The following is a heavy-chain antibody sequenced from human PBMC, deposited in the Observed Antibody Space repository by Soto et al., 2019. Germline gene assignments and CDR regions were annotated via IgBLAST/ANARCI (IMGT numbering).Heavy chain of an antibody. CDR2: INPNSGGT. D-gene: IGHD2-2*01. V-gene: IGHV1-2*02. Sequence: QVQLVQSGAEVKKPGASVKVSCKASGYTFTGYYMHWVRQAPGQGLEWMGWINPNSGGTNYAQKFQGRVTMTRDTSISTAYMELSRLRSDDTAVYYCARDLIVVVPAADHTYYYYGMDVWGQGTTVTVSS. CDR3: ARDLIVVVPAADHTYYYYGMDV. CDR1: GYTFTGYY. J-gene: IGHJ6*02.